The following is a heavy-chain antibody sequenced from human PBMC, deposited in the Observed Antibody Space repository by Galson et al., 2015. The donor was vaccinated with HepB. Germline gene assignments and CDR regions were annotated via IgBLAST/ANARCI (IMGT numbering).Heavy chain of an antibody. D-gene: IGHD1-26*01. CDR2: ISAYNGNT. CDR3: ARDRGRWSYSVGGPNKAEVTIHLNY. CDR1: GYTFTSYG. J-gene: IGHJ4*02. Sequence: QSGAEVKKPGASVKVSCKASGYTFTSYGISWVRQAPGQGLEWMGWISAYNGNTNYAQKVQGRVTMTTDTSTSTAYMELRSLRSDETAVYYCARDRGRWSYSVGGPNKAEVTIHLNYWGQGTLVTVSA. V-gene: IGHV1-18*01.